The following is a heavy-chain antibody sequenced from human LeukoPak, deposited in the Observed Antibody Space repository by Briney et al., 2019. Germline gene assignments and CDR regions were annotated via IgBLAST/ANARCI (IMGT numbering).Heavy chain of an antibody. CDR2: ISYDGSNK. CDR1: GFTFSSYG. D-gene: IGHD3-9*01. Sequence: PGGSLRLSCAASGFTFSSYGMHWVRQAPGKGLEWVAVISYDGSNKYYADSVKGRFTISRDNSKNTLYLQMNSLRAEDTDVYYCAKEGGYYDILSNPYYFDYWGQGTLVTVSS. V-gene: IGHV3-30*18. J-gene: IGHJ4*02. CDR3: AKEGGYYDILSNPYYFDY.